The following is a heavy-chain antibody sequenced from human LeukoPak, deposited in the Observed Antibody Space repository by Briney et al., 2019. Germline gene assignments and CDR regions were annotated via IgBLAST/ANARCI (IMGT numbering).Heavy chain of an antibody. V-gene: IGHV3-30-3*01. Sequence: GGSLRLSCAASGFTFSSYAMHWVRQAPGKGPEWVAVISYDGSNKYYADSVKGRFTISRDNSKNTLYLQMNSLRAEDTAVYYCARDQIAVAGSDWFDPWGQGTLVTVSS. J-gene: IGHJ5*02. D-gene: IGHD6-19*01. CDR2: ISYDGSNK. CDR1: GFTFSSYA. CDR3: ARDQIAVAGSDWFDP.